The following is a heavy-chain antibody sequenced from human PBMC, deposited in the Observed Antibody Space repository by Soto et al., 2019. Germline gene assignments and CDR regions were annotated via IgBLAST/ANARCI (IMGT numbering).Heavy chain of an antibody. J-gene: IGHJ5*01. CDR3: VRDRALDSSGHWFDS. Sequence: QVQLQESGXXXXXPSQTLSLTCTVSGRPVSSGGYYWTWIRQFPGKGLEWIGYIYHIGSPSYNPSLKSRLSMSLDASKNQFSLNLTSVTAADTAIYYCVRDRALDSSGHWFDSWGQGTLVTVSS. CDR1: GRPVSSGGYY. CDR2: IYHIGSP. D-gene: IGHD6-19*01. V-gene: IGHV4-31*03.